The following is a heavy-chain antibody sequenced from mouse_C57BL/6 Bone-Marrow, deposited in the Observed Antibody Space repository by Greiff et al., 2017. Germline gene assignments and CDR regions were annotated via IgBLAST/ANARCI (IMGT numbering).Heavy chain of an antibody. CDR1: GYTFTSYW. V-gene: IGHV1-53*01. J-gene: IGHJ2*01. CDR3: ARWLWLRPGVYFDD. CDR2: INPSNGGT. D-gene: IGHD2-2*01. Sequence: QVQLQQSGTELVKPGASVKLSCKASGYTFTSYWMHWVKQRPGQGLEWIGNINPSNGGTNYNEKFKSKATLTVDKSSSTAYMQLSSLTSEDSAVYYCARWLWLRPGVYFDDWGQGTTLTVSS.